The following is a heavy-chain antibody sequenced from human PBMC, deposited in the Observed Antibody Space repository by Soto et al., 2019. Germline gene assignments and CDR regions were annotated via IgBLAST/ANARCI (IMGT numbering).Heavy chain of an antibody. CDR1: GYSFNSYW. CDR2: IDPSDSYI. CDR3: ARHGGWAANYFAY. J-gene: IGHJ4*01. V-gene: IGHV5-10-1*01. Sequence: PGESLKISCKGSGYSFNSYWITWVRQMPGKGLEWMGRIDPSDSYINYSPSFQGHVTLSVGKAISTAYLQWSSLKASDSAIYYWARHGGWAANYFAYRGPGALLKVSS. D-gene: IGHD6-25*01.